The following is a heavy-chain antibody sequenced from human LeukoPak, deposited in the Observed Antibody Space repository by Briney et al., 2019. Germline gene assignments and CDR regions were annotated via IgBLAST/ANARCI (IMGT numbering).Heavy chain of an antibody. V-gene: IGHV3-53*01. J-gene: IGHJ4*02. D-gene: IGHD2-15*01. CDR2: IYSGGST. CDR1: GFTVSSNY. Sequence: GGSLRLSCAASGFTVSSNYMSWVRQAPGKGLEWVSVIYSGGSTYYADSVKGRFTISRDNSKNTLYLQMNSLRAEDTAVYYCARGADCSGGSCYLDYWGQGTLVTVSS. CDR3: ARGADCSGGSCYLDY.